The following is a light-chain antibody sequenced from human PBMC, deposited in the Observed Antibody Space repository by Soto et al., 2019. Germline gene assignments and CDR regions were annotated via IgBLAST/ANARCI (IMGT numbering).Light chain of an antibody. CDR3: QVWDSSSDHPVV. CDR2: YDS. V-gene: IGLV3-21*04. CDR1: NIGSKS. Sequence: SYELTQPPSVSVAPGKTARITCGGTNIGSKSVHWYQQKPGQAPVLVIYYDSDRPSGIPERFSGYNSGNTATVTISRVEAGDEADYYCQVWDSSSDHPVVFGGGTKLTVL. J-gene: IGLJ2*01.